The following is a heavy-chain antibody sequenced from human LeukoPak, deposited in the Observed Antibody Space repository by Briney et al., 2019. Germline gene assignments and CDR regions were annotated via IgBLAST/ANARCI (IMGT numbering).Heavy chain of an antibody. CDR2: IDLNTGDT. CDR3: ARDAPHQRFDY. CDR1: GYTFIDYW. V-gene: IGHV1-2*02. Sequence: ASVKVSCKASGYTFIDYWIHWARQAPGQGLEWMGKIDLNTGDTTSAQKFQGRVTMTGDTSISTVYLDLSGLGSDDTAVYYCARDAPHQRFDYWGQGTLVTVSS. J-gene: IGHJ4*02.